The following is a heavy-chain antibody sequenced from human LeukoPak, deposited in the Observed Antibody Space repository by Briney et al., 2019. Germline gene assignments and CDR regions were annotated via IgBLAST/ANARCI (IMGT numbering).Heavy chain of an antibody. CDR3: AKVRD. Sequence: GRSLRLSCAASGFTFSSYGMHWVRQTPGKGLEWVALISFDGSIEYYVDSVKGRFTISRDNSKNTLFLQMNSLRPEDTAVYYCAKVRDWGQGTLVTVSS. V-gene: IGHV3-30*18. J-gene: IGHJ4*02. CDR1: GFTFSSYG. CDR2: ISFDGSIE.